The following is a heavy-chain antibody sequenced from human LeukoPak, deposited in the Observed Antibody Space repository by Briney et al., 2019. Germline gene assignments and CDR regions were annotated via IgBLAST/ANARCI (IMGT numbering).Heavy chain of an antibody. CDR2: IYTSGST. V-gene: IGHV4-61*02. CDR1: GGSISSGSYY. Sequence: SQTLSLTCTVSGGSISSGSYYWSWIRQPAGKGLEWIGRIYTSGSTNYNPSLKSRVTISVDTSKNQFSLKLSSVTAADTAVYYCARGFAGQYYFDYWGQGTLVTVSS. CDR3: ARGFAGQYYFDY. J-gene: IGHJ4*02.